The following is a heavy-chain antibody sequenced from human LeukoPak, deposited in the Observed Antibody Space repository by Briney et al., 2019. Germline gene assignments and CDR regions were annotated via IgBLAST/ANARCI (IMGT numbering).Heavy chain of an antibody. CDR3: AKAAGYSSGWYTGYYYMDV. Sequence: GGSLRLSCAASGFTFSSYWMHWDRQATGKGLMWVSRINSDGGGTSYADSVRGRFSISRDNAKNTLYLQMNSLRAEDTAVYYCAKAAGYSSGWYTGYYYMDVWGKGTTVTISS. D-gene: IGHD6-19*01. CDR2: INSDGGGT. J-gene: IGHJ6*03. V-gene: IGHV3-74*01. CDR1: GFTFSSYW.